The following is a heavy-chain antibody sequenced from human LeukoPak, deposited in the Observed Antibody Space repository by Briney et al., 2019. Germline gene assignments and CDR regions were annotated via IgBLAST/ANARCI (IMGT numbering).Heavy chain of an antibody. CDR3: ARHRTQKAGTLAAFDI. D-gene: IGHD1-1*01. V-gene: IGHV4-59*08. CDR2: IYYNGST. J-gene: IGHJ3*02. CDR1: GGSISSYY. Sequence: SETLSLTCTVSGGSISSYYWSWIRQPPGKGLEWIGYIYYNGSTNYNPSLKSRVTISVDTSKNQFSLKLSSVTAADTAVYYCARHRTQKAGTLAAFDIWGQGTMVTVSS.